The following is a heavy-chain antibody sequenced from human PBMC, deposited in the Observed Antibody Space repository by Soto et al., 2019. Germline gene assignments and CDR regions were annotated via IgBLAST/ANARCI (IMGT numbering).Heavy chain of an antibody. CDR1: GYTFTDYH. CDR3: AREGGSETLQPSYNWFDT. Sequence: QVQLVQSGAEVKKPGASVKVSCKASGYTFTDYHIHWVRQAPGQGLEFMGWINANNGGARYAQQFQGSVTVTRDTSITTVYMELSNLRSDDTAVYYCAREGGSETLQPSYNWFDTWGQGTLVTVSS. CDR2: INANNGGA. V-gene: IGHV1-2*02. J-gene: IGHJ5*02. D-gene: IGHD6-25*01.